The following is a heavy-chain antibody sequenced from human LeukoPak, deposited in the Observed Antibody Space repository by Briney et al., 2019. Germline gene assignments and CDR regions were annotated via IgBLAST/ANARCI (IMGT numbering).Heavy chain of an antibody. J-gene: IGHJ4*02. CDR3: ARSLLRFGPPSRPLDY. CDR1: GFTFSNYV. CDR2: ISDNGDTT. D-gene: IGHD3-3*01. Sequence: GGSLRLSCVASGFTFSNYVMSWVRQAPGQGLQWVSAISDNGDTTYYADSVKGRFTISTDNSKNTLYLQMNSLRAEDAAVYYCARSLLRFGPPSRPLDYWGQGTLVTVSS. V-gene: IGHV3-23*01.